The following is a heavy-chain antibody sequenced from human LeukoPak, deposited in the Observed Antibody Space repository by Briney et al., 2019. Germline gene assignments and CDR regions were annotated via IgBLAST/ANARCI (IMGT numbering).Heavy chain of an antibody. CDR2: ISGSGGST. J-gene: IGHJ4*02. Sequence: GGSLGLSCAASGFTFSSYAMSWVRQAPGKGLEWVSAISGSGGSTYYADSVKGRFTISRDNSKNTLYLQMNSLRAEDTAVYYCAKDYDFWSGYYIPLDYWGQGTLVTVSS. CDR1: GFTFSSYA. V-gene: IGHV3-23*01. CDR3: AKDYDFWSGYYIPLDY. D-gene: IGHD3-3*01.